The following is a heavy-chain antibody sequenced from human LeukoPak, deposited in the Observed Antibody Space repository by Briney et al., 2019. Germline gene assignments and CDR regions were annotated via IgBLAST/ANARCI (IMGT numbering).Heavy chain of an antibody. V-gene: IGHV1-3*01. J-gene: IGHJ3*02. D-gene: IGHD2-15*01. CDR2: INAGNGNT. CDR1: GYTFTSYT. CDR3: ARVASSVVVVARGDAFDI. Sequence: GASVKLSCKASGYTFTSYTMHWVRHAPGQRLEWMGWINAGNGNTKYSQKFQGRVTITRDTSASTAYMELSSLRPEDTAVYYCARVASSVVVVARGDAFDIWGQGTMVTVSS.